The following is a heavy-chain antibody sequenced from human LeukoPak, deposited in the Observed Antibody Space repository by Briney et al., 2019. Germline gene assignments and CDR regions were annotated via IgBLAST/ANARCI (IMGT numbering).Heavy chain of an antibody. CDR2: ISHSGSA. CDR3: ARITDPDYRSGWSGADY. Sequence: SETLSLTCTVSGGSITPYFWSWIRQPPGKGLEWIGYISHSGSADYNPSLKSRITISVDTSMNQLSLKMTSMTAADTAVYYCARITDPDYRSGWSGADYWGRGTQVTVSA. D-gene: IGHD6-19*01. V-gene: IGHV4-59*12. CDR1: GGSITPYF. J-gene: IGHJ4*02.